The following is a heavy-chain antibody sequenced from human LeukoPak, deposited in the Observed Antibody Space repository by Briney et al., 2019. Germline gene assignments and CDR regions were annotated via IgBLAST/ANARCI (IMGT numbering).Heavy chain of an antibody. V-gene: IGHV1-2*02. J-gene: IGHJ5*02. CDR2: ISPNSGGT. CDR1: GYTFTGYY. Sequence: ASVKVSCKASGYTFTGYYMHWVRQAPGQGLEWMGWISPNSGGTKYAQNSQGRVTMTRDTSISTAYTELSRLRSDDTAVYYCARGDCSSISCPFDPWGQGTLVTVSS. D-gene: IGHD2-2*01. CDR3: ARGDCSSISCPFDP.